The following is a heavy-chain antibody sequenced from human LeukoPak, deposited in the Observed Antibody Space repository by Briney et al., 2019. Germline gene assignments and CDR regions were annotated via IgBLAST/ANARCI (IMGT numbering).Heavy chain of an antibody. CDR2: IIPIFGTA. Sequence: GASVKVSCKTSGGTFSSYAISWVRQAPGQGLEWMGGIIPIFGTANYAQKFQGRVTITADESTSTDYMELSSLRSEETAVYYCARASIDYGDYDYWGQGTLVTVSS. J-gene: IGHJ4*02. CDR3: ARASIDYGDYDY. V-gene: IGHV1-69*13. CDR1: GGTFSSYA. D-gene: IGHD4-17*01.